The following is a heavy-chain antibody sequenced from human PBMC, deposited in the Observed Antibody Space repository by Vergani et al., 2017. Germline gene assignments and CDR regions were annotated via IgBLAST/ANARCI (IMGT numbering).Heavy chain of an antibody. V-gene: IGHV3-30*18. J-gene: IGHJ6*02. CDR1: GFTFSSYG. CDR3: AKDGGRVRYVWGSYRYLGGMDV. CDR2: ISYDESNK. D-gene: IGHD3-16*02. Sequence: QVQLVESGGGVVQPGRSLRLSCAASGFTFSSYGMHWVRQAPGKGLEWVAVISYDESNKYYADSVTGLFTISRDNSKNTLYLQMNSLRAEDTAVYYCAKDGGRVRYVWGSYRYLGGMDVWGQGTTVTVSS.